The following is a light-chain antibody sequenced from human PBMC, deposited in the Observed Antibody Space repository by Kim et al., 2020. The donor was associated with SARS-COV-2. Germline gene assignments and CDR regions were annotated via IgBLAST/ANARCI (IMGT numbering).Light chain of an antibody. CDR1: QDINLS. Sequence: ASVGDRVTITCRASQDINLSLAWYQQRPGKAPRLLIFGPSFLQTGVPSRFSGSGSGTEFTLTINTLQPEDFATYYCQQANTFPLTFGGGTKVDIK. CDR2: GPS. V-gene: IGKV1-12*01. CDR3: QQANTFPLT. J-gene: IGKJ4*01.